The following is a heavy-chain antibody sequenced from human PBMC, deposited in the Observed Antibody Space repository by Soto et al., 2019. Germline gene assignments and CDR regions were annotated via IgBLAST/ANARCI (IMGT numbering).Heavy chain of an antibody. D-gene: IGHD2-21*01. Sequence: EVQLVESGGGLVKPGGSLRLSCAASGFTFSSYSMNWVRQAPGKGLEWVSSISSSSSYIYYADSVKGRFTISRDNAKNSLYLQMNSLRAEDTAVYYCAGELPEVNNWFDPWGQGTLVTVSS. V-gene: IGHV3-21*01. CDR1: GFTFSSYS. CDR2: ISSSSSYI. J-gene: IGHJ5*02. CDR3: AGELPEVNNWFDP.